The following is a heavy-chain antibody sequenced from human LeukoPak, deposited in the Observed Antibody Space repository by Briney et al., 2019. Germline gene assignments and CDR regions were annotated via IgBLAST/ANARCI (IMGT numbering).Heavy chain of an antibody. CDR2: ISTSGDSI. Sequence: GGSLRLSCAASGFTFSSHGMVWVRQGPGKRLECVSTISTSGDSIYYADSVKGRFTISRDNSKNTFYLQMNSLRVEDTAIYYCATRILPTVGFDTWGQGTLVTVSS. CDR3: ATRILPTVGFDT. V-gene: IGHV3-23*01. J-gene: IGHJ4*02. D-gene: IGHD4-17*01. CDR1: GFTFSSHG.